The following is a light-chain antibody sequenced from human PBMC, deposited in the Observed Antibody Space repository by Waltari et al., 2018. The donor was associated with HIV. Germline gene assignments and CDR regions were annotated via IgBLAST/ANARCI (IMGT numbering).Light chain of an antibody. CDR1: KNINSS. V-gene: IGKV1-39*01. J-gene: IGKJ4*01. CDR2: GAS. Sequence: DIQMTQSPSSLSASVGHRVTITCRASKNINSSLNWYPQKPREAPKLLIYGASSLQSGVPSRFSGSGSVTHFTLTINSLQPEDFASYYCQQSYSLPLTFGGGTTVGIK. CDR3: QQSYSLPLT.